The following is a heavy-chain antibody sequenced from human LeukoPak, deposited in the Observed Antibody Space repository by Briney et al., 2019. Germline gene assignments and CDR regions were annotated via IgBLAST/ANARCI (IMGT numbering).Heavy chain of an antibody. Sequence: GRSLRLSCAASGFTFSSYGMHWVRQAPGKGLEWVADIWYDGSNKYNADSVKGRFTISRDNSKNTLYLQMNSLRAEDTAVYYCAKAARGYCSSNSCYLYYYYYMDVWGKGTTVTVSS. CDR2: IWYDGSNK. CDR3: AKAARGYCSSNSCYLYYYYYMDV. D-gene: IGHD2-2*01. J-gene: IGHJ6*03. V-gene: IGHV3-33*06. CDR1: GFTFSSYG.